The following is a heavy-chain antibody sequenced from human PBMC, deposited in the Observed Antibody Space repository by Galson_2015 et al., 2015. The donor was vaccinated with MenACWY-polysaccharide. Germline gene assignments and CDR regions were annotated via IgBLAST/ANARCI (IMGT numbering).Heavy chain of an antibody. J-gene: IGHJ3*01. D-gene: IGHD5-24*01. CDR1: GFTFSSYW. CDR3: ARGLNSFDL. CDR2: INTDGSST. V-gene: IGHV3-74*01. Sequence: SLRLSCAASGFTFSSYWMHWVRQAPGEGLVWVSRINTDGSSTSYADSVKGRFTVSRDNAKNTVYLQMNSLRAEDTAVYYCARGLNSFDLWGQGTMVIVSS.